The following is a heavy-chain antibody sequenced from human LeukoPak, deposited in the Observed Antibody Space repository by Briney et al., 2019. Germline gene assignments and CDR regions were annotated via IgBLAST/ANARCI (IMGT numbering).Heavy chain of an antibody. Sequence: GGSLRLPCAPSGFTVSSNYMSWVRQAPGKGLEWVSVIYSGGSTYYADSVKGRFTISRDNSKNTLYLQMNSLRAEDTAVYYCARDYRHYFDYWGQGTLVTVSS. D-gene: IGHD4-11*01. V-gene: IGHV3-66*02. CDR2: IYSGGST. CDR1: GFTVSSNY. J-gene: IGHJ4*02. CDR3: ARDYRHYFDY.